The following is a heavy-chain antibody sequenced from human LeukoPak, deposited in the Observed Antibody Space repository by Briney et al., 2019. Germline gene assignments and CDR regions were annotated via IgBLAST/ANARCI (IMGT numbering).Heavy chain of an antibody. V-gene: IGHV4-34*01. CDR2: ISHSGST. CDR3: AGGSTGSAYDY. D-gene: IGHD7-27*01. Sequence: SETLSLTCAIYDGSFSGYCWSWIRQPPGKGLEWIGGISHSGSTNYNPSLESRVTISLDTSKTHSSLRLTSVTAADTAVYYCAGGSTGSAYDYWGQGALVTVSP. J-gene: IGHJ4*02. CDR1: DGSFSGYC.